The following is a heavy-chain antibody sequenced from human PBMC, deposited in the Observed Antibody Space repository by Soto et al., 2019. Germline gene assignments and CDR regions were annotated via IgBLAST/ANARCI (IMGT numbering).Heavy chain of an antibody. CDR3: ARGTEVVGGWGPGPSFDY. J-gene: IGHJ4*02. CDR2: IYHSGST. Sequence: QVQLQESGPGLVKPSGTLSLTCAVSSGSISSSNWWSWVRQPPGKGLEWIGEIYHSGSTNYNPSLKSRVTISVDKSKNQFSLKLSSVTAADTAVYYCARGTEVVGGWGPGPSFDYWGQGTLVTVSS. CDR1: SGSISSSNW. V-gene: IGHV4-4*02. D-gene: IGHD6-19*01.